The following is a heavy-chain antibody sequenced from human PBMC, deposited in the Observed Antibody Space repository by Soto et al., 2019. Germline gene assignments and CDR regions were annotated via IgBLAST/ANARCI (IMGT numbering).Heavy chain of an antibody. D-gene: IGHD3-16*01. CDR3: AMVDVYVTPSPQDV. J-gene: IGHJ6*02. Sequence: ASVKVSCKASGYTFTSYDINWVRQATGQGLEWMGWMNPNNGNTGYAQKFQGRVTMTRNTSISTAYMELRSLRSNDTAVYYCAMVDVYVTPSPQDVWGQGTTVTVSS. CDR1: GYTFTSYD. V-gene: IGHV1-8*01. CDR2: MNPNNGNT.